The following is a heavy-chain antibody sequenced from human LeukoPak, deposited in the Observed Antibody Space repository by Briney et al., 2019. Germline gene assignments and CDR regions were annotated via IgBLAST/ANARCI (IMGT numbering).Heavy chain of an antibody. Sequence: GGSLRLSCAASGFTFGSYGMHWVRQAPGKGLEWVTFIRSDGSNKYYADSVKGRFTISRDNSKNTLYLQMNSLRAEDTAVYYCAKGGVARPDFDYWGQGTLSPSPQ. CDR3: AKGGVARPDFDY. CDR2: IRSDGSNK. CDR1: GFTFGSYG. V-gene: IGHV3-30*02. D-gene: IGHD6-6*01. J-gene: IGHJ4*02.